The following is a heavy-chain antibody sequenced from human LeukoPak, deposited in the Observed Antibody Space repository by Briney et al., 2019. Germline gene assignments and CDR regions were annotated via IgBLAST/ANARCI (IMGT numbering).Heavy chain of an antibody. J-gene: IGHJ3*02. CDR1: GFTFDDYA. V-gene: IGHV3-23*01. CDR2: ISGSGGST. D-gene: IGHD1-26*01. Sequence: GGSLRLSCAASGFTFDDYAMHWVRQAPGKGLEWVSAISGSGGSTYYADSVKGRFTISRDNSKNTLYLQMHSLRAEDTAVYYCAKPSGSYSQDAFDIWGQGTMVTVSS. CDR3: AKPSGSYSQDAFDI.